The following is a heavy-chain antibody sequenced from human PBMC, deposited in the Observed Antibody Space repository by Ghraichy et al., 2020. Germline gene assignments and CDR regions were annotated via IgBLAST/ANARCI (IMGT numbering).Heavy chain of an antibody. CDR3: ARAALYYDFWSGYYWFDP. V-gene: IGHV1-69*13. D-gene: IGHD3-3*01. CDR2: IIPIFGTA. Sequence: SVKVSCKASGGTFSSYAISWVRQAPGQGLEWMGGIIPIFGTANYAQKFQGRVTITADESTSTAYMELSSLRSEDTAVYYCARAALYYDFWSGYYWFDPWGQGTLVTVSS. CDR1: GGTFSSYA. J-gene: IGHJ5*02.